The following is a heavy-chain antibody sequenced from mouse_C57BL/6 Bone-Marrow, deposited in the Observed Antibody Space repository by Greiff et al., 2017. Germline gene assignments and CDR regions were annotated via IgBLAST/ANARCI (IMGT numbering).Heavy chain of an antibody. CDR3: ARAMDY. Sequence: QVQLQQSGAELVRPGASVKLSCKASGYTFTDYYINWVKQRPGQGLEWIARIYPGSGNTYYNEKFKGKATLTAEKSSSTAYMQLSSLTSEDSAFYFCARAMDYWGQGTSVTVSS. CDR1: GYTFTDYY. CDR2: IYPGSGNT. J-gene: IGHJ4*01. V-gene: IGHV1-76*01.